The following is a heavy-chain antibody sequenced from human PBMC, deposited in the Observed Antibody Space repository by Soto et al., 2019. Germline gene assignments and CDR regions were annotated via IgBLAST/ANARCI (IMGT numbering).Heavy chain of an antibody. J-gene: IGHJ6*02. CDR1: GYTFTSYG. Sequence: ASVKVSCKASGYTFTSYGISWVLQAPGQGLEWMGWISAYNGNTNYAQKLQGRVTMTTDTSTSTAYMELRSLRSDDTAVYYCARDDGDFWSGYYPLYYGMDVWGQGTTVTVSS. CDR2: ISAYNGNT. D-gene: IGHD3-3*01. CDR3: ARDDGDFWSGYYPLYYGMDV. V-gene: IGHV1-18*01.